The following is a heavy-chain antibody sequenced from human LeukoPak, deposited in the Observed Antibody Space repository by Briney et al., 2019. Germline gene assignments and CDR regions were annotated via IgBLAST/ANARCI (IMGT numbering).Heavy chain of an antibody. D-gene: IGHD6-13*01. CDR3: ARELAAGSLDY. V-gene: IGHV3-33*01. CDR2: IWYDGGNK. Sequence: GGSLRLSCAASGFTFSSYGMHWVRQAPGKGLECVAVIWYDGGNKYYADSVKGRFTISRDNSKNTLYLQMNSLRAEDTAVYYCARELAAGSLDYWGQGTLVTVSS. CDR1: GFTFSSYG. J-gene: IGHJ4*02.